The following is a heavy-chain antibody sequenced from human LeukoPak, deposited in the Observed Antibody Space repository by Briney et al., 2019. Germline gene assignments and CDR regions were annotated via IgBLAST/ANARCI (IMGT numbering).Heavy chain of an antibody. D-gene: IGHD6-19*01. Sequence: GGSLRLSCAASGFTVSSNYMSWVRQAPGKGLEWVSVIYSGGSTYYADSVKGRFTISRDNSKNTLYLQMNSLRAEDTAVYYCARVLAGILFDYWGQGTLVTVSS. V-gene: IGHV3-66*01. CDR3: ARVLAGILFDY. CDR1: GFTVSSNY. CDR2: IYSGGST. J-gene: IGHJ4*02.